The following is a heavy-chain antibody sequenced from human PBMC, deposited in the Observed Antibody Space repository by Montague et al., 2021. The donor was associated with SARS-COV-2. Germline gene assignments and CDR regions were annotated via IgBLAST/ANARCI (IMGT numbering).Heavy chain of an antibody. Sequence: SETLSLTCIVSGGFISDSYYWAWIRQAPGKGLEWLGSLYRSGSVYSNPXXKSRVSISVDKSKNHFSLRLTSATAAETAVYYCVRGAEEAHFAKDVWGQGTTVTVSS. D-gene: IGHD3-10*01. CDR2: LYRSGSV. V-gene: IGHV4-39*02. J-gene: IGHJ6*02. CDR1: GGFISDSYY. CDR3: VRGAEEAHFAKDV.